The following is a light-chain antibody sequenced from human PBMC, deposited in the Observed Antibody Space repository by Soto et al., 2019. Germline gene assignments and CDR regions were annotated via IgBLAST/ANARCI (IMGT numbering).Light chain of an antibody. CDR3: SSYTTVNTLV. J-gene: IGLJ3*02. Sequence: QSALTQPASVSGSLGQSIAISCTATSSDVGDYNSVSWYQHHPGQAPKLMVYDVNHRPSWISTRFSGSKSGNTASLTISGLQAEDEADYYCSSYTTVNTLVFGGGTKVTVL. V-gene: IGLV2-14*01. CDR1: SSDVGDYNS. CDR2: DVN.